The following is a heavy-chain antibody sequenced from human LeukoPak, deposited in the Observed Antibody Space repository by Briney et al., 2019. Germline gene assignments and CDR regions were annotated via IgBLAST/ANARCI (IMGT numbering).Heavy chain of an antibody. Sequence: SETLSLTCAVYGGSFSGYYWSWIRQPPGKGLEWIGEINHSGSTNCNPSLKSRVTISADTSKNQFSLKLSSVTAADTAVYYCARRYYPGIAVAAYGYWGQGTLVTVSS. D-gene: IGHD6-19*01. CDR3: ARRYYPGIAVAAYGY. CDR1: GGSFSGYY. CDR2: INHSGST. J-gene: IGHJ4*02. V-gene: IGHV4-34*01.